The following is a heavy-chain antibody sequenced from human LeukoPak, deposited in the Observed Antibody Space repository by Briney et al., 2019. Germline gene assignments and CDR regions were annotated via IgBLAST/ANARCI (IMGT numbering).Heavy chain of an antibody. CDR3: ARAPYFESSGPL. Sequence: PGGSLRLSCAASGFTVSTNYMTWVRQAPGKGLEWVANIRQDGAEKYYLDSVKGRFTISRDNAKNSVYLEMNSLRVEDTAVYFCARAPYFESSGPLWGQGTLVTVSS. D-gene: IGHD3-22*01. CDR2: IRQDGAEK. J-gene: IGHJ4*02. CDR1: GFTVSTNY. V-gene: IGHV3-7*01.